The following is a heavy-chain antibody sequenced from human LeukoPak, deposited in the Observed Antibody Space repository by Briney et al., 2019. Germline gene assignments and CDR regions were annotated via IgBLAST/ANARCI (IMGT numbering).Heavy chain of an antibody. CDR2: IYTSGST. CDR1: GGSISSYY. Sequence: SETLSLTCTVSGGSISSYYWSWIRQPAGKGLEWIGRIYTSGSTNYNPSLKSRVTMSVDTSKNQFSLKLSSVTAADTALYYCARDSIFGVVINWFDPWGQGTLVTVSS. D-gene: IGHD3-3*01. CDR3: ARDSIFGVVINWFDP. J-gene: IGHJ5*02. V-gene: IGHV4-4*07.